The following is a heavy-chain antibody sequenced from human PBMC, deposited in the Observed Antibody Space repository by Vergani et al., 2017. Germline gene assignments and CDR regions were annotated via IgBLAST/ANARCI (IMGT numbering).Heavy chain of an antibody. CDR2: IRYDGSNK. D-gene: IGHD2-2*01. J-gene: IGHJ6*03. V-gene: IGHV3-30*02. CDR1: GFTFSSYG. Sequence: QVQLVESGGGVVQPGGSLRLSCAASGFTFSSYGMHWVRQAPGKGLEWVAFIRYDGSNKYYADAVKGRFIISRDNSKNTLYQQMNRLRAEDTAVYYWAKDPTDSTDVIYYYYMDVWGKGTTVTVSS. CDR3: AKDPTDSTDVIYYYYMDV.